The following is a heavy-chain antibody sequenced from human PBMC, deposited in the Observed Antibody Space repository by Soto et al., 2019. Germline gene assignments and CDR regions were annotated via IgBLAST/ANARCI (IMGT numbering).Heavy chain of an antibody. CDR3: ARRRIALNWFDP. Sequence: PWWSLRLSCSASVFTFSSYWMSWVRQAPGKGLEWVANIKQDGSEKYYVDSVKGRFTISRDNAKNSLYLQMNSLRAEDTAVYYCARRRIALNWFDPWGQGTLVTVPQ. J-gene: IGHJ5*02. CDR1: VFTFSSYW. CDR2: IKQDGSEK. V-gene: IGHV3-7*01. D-gene: IGHD2-15*01.